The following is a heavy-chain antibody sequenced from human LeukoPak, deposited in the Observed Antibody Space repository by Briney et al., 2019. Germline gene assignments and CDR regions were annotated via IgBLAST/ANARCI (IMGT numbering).Heavy chain of an antibody. Sequence: PRGSLRLSCAAPGFTLSKYWMHWVRQAPGKGLAWVSRISSDGTTTAYADSVKGRFTISRDSAKNMLYLQMNSLRVEDTAMYYCASPGDNYAILGLDYWGQGTLVTVSS. J-gene: IGHJ4*02. D-gene: IGHD3-9*01. CDR2: ISSDGTTT. V-gene: IGHV3-74*01. CDR1: GFTLSKYW. CDR3: ASPGDNYAILGLDY.